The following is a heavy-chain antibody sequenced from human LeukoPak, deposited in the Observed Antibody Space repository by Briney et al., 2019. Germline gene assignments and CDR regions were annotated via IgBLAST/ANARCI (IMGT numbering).Heavy chain of an antibody. V-gene: IGHV3-21*01. Sequence: PGGSLRLSCAASGFTFSSYGMHWVRQAPGKGLEWVSSISSSSSHIYYADSVKGRFTISRDNAKNSLYLQMNSLRAEDTAVYYCARGGYYFDYWGQGTLVTVSS. CDR1: GFTFSSYG. CDR3: ARGGYYFDY. J-gene: IGHJ4*02. D-gene: IGHD3-16*01. CDR2: ISSSSSHI.